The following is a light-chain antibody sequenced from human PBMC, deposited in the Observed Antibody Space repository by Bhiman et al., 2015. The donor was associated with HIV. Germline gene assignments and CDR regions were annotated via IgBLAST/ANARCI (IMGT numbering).Light chain of an antibody. J-gene: IGLJ1*01. CDR2: DVS. Sequence: QSALTQPASVSGSPGQSITISCTGISSAVGGYKYVSWYQQHPGKAPKLMIYDVSLRPSGVSNRFSGSKSGNTASLTISGLQAEDEANYYCCSYAPVSTYVFGTGTKVTVL. CDR1: SSAVGGYKY. V-gene: IGLV2-14*03. CDR3: CSYAPVSTYV.